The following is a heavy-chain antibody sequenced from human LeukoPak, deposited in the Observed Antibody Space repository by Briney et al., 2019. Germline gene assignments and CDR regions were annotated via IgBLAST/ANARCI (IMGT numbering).Heavy chain of an antibody. V-gene: IGHV1-8*01. CDR3: ARSTGSSWLRDGYYYGMDV. CDR2: MNPNSGNT. CDR1: GYTFTSYD. D-gene: IGHD6-13*01. Sequence: ASVKVSCKASGYTFTSYDINWVRQATGQGLEWMGWMNPNSGNTGYAQKFQGRVTMARNTSISTAYMELSSLRSEDTAVYYCARSTGSSWLRDGYYYGMDVWGQGTTVTVSS. J-gene: IGHJ6*02.